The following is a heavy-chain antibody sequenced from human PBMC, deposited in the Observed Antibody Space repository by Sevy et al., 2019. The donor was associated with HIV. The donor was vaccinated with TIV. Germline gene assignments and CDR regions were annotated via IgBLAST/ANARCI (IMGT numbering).Heavy chain of an antibody. CDR3: AKDMALNYYGSGSYYNTQDGMDV. Sequence: GGSLRLSCAASGFSFSNYAMHWVRQAPGKGLEWVAVISYEGSYEDYSDSVKGRFTISRDNSKNTLSLQMNSLTVEDTAVYYCAKDMALNYYGSGSYYNTQDGMDVWGRGTTVTVSS. CDR2: ISYEGSYE. D-gene: IGHD3-10*01. V-gene: IGHV3-30*18. CDR1: GFSFSNYA. J-gene: IGHJ6*02.